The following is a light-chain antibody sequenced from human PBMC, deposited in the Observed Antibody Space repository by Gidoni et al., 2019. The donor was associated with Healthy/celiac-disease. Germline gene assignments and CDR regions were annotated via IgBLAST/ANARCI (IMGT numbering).Light chain of an antibody. V-gene: IGKV1-39*01. CDR3: QQSYSTPWT. CDR2: AAS. CDR1: QSISSY. J-gene: IGKJ1*01. Sequence: QMTQSPSSLSASVGDRVTITCRASQSISSYLNWYQQKPGKAPKLLIYAASSLQSGVPSRLSGSGSGTDFTLTISSLQPEDFATYYCQQSYSTPWTFGQXTKVEIK.